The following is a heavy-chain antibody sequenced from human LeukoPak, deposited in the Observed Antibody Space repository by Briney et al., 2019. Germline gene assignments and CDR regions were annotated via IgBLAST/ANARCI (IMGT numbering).Heavy chain of an antibody. D-gene: IGHD5-24*01. Sequence: GGSLRLSCAASGFTFGTYNMNWVRQAPGKGLEWVTYTSFSSSTIHYADSVKGRFTIYRDNAKNSLYLQMISLRDEDTAVYYCATKMATKGSFEYWGQGTLVTVSS. CDR1: GFTFGTYN. CDR3: ATKMATKGSFEY. V-gene: IGHV3-48*02. J-gene: IGHJ4*02. CDR2: TSFSSSTI.